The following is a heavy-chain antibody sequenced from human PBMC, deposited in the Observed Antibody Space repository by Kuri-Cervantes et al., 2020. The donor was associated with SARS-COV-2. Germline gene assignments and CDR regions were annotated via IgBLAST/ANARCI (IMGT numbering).Heavy chain of an antibody. V-gene: IGHV3-30*04. D-gene: IGHD2-2*01. CDR1: GLTFSTYA. CDR3: ARGQIPAFHFDY. Sequence: GESLKISCAASGLTFSTYAMYWVRQTPGKGLEWVALISYDGTNQHYTDSVKGRFTISRDNSKNTLFLQMNSLTAEDTAVYFCARGQIPAFHFDYWGQGALVTVSS. CDR2: ISYDGTNQ. J-gene: IGHJ4*02.